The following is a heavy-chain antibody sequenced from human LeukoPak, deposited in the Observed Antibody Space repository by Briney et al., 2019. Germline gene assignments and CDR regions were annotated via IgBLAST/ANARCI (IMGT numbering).Heavy chain of an antibody. CDR1: GFTFGSYW. V-gene: IGHV3-7*01. CDR2: IKQDGSEK. D-gene: IGHD3-10*01. J-gene: IGHJ4*02. Sequence: GGSLRLSCAASGFTFGSYWMSWVGQAPGKELEWVANIKQDGSEKNYVDAVKGRFTISRDNAENSLYLQMNRLRAEDTAVYHCARVGWFGELTRHPGGDFWGQGTLVTVSS. CDR3: ARVGWFGELTRHPGGDF.